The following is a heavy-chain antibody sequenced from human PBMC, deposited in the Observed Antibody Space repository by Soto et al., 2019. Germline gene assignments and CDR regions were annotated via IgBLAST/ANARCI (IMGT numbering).Heavy chain of an antibody. Sequence: SETLSLTCAVYGGPFSGYYWSWIRQPPGKGLEWIGEINHSGSTNYNPSLKSRVTMSVDTSKNQFSLKLSSVTAADTAVYYCAKSDRFDPWGQGTLVTVSS. CDR1: GGPFSGYY. CDR2: INHSGST. J-gene: IGHJ5*02. V-gene: IGHV4-34*01. CDR3: AKSDRFDP.